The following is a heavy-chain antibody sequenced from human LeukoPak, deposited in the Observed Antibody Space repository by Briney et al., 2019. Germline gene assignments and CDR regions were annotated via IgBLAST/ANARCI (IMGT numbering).Heavy chain of an antibody. CDR3: ARVGARGYGSGSYFNYYYYGMDV. Sequence: GGSLRLFCAASGFTFSSYGMHWVRQAPGKGLEWVAVIWYDGSNKYYADSVKGRFTISRDNSKNTLYLQMNSLRAEDTAVYYCARVGARGYGSGSYFNYYYYGMDVWGKGTTVTVSS. J-gene: IGHJ6*04. D-gene: IGHD3-10*01. CDR2: IWYDGSNK. V-gene: IGHV3-33*01. CDR1: GFTFSSYG.